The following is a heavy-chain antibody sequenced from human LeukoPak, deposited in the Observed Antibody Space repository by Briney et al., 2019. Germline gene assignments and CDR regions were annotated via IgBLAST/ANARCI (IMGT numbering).Heavy chain of an antibody. CDR3: ARGTIVVAYYYMDV. V-gene: IGHV1-2*02. CDR1: GYTFTGYY. D-gene: IGHD2-15*01. CDR2: INPNSGGT. Sequence: ASVKVSCKASGYTFTGYYMHWVRQALGQGLEWMGWINPNSGGTNYAQKFQGRVTMTRDTSISTAYMELSRLRSDDSAVYYCARGTIVVAYYYMDVWGKGTTVTGSS. J-gene: IGHJ6*03.